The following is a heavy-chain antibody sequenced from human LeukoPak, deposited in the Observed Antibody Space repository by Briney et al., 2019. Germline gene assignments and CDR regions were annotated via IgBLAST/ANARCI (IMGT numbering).Heavy chain of an antibody. CDR1: GYTFTSYY. CDR3: ARDTAVATCFDY. V-gene: IGHV1-46*01. CDR2: VNPSGGST. J-gene: IGHJ4*02. Sequence: ASVKVSCKASGYTFTSYYMHWVRQAPGQGLEWMGIVNPSGGSTSYAQKFQGRVTMTRDTPTSTVYMELSSLRSEDTAVYYCARDTAVATCFDYWGQGTLVTVSS. D-gene: IGHD6-19*01.